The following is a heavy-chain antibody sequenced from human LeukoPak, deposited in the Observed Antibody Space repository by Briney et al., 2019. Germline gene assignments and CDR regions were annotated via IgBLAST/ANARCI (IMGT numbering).Heavy chain of an antibody. CDR2: ISGSGGST. CDR3: AKDLSGGSLYYFDY. V-gene: IGHV3-23*01. J-gene: IGHJ4*02. CDR1: GFTFSSYA. D-gene: IGHD1-26*01. Sequence: PGGSLRLSCAASGFTFSSYAMSWLRQAPGKGLEWVSAISGSGGSTYYADSVKGRFTISRDNSKNTLYLQMNSLRAEDTAVYYCAKDLSGGSLYYFDYWGQGTLVTVSS.